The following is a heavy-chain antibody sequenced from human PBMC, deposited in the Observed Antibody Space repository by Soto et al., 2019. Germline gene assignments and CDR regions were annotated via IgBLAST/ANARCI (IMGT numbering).Heavy chain of an antibody. CDR3: ARLDPYCSGGSCYHLDY. CDR2: IYYSGST. D-gene: IGHD2-15*01. J-gene: IGHJ4*02. V-gene: IGHV4-59*01. CDR1: GSSISSYY. Sequence: SETLSLTSTVSGSSISSYYWSWIRQPPGKGLEWIGYIYYSGSTNYNPSLKSRVTISVDTSKNQFSLKLSSVTAADTAAYYCARLDPYCSGGSCYHLDYWGQGTLVTVSS.